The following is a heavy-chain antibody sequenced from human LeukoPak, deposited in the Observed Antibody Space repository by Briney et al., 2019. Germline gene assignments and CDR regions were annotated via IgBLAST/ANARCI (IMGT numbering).Heavy chain of an antibody. CDR3: ARSRTVPATPGY. Sequence: GASVKVSCKASGYTFTSYYMHWVRQAPGQGLEWMGIINPSGGSTSYAQKFQGRVTMTRYMSTSTVYMELSSLRSEDTAVYYCARSRTVPATPGYWGQGTLVTVSS. J-gene: IGHJ4*02. V-gene: IGHV1-46*01. CDR2: INPSGGST. D-gene: IGHD2-2*01. CDR1: GYTFTSYY.